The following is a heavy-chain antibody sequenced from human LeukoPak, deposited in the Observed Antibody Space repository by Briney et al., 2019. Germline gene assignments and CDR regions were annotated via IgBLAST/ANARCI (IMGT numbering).Heavy chain of an antibody. V-gene: IGHV4-39*01. CDR3: ARHSRSGCSDYESAFDI. CDR2: IFYSGST. J-gene: IGHJ3*02. CDR1: GGSISSSSFY. D-gene: IGHD5-12*01. Sequence: PSETLSLTCTVSGGSISSSSFYWDWIRQPPGKGLEWIGTIFYSGSTYYNPSLKSRITISVDTSKNQFSLRLSSVTAADTAVYYCARHSRSGCSDYESAFDIWGQGTMVIVSS.